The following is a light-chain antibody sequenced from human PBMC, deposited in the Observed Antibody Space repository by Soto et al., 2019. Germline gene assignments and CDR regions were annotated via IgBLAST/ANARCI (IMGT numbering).Light chain of an antibody. CDR2: TIS. V-gene: IGKV1-39*01. CDR3: QQTHNTPLS. J-gene: IGKJ4*01. Sequence: DIQMTQSPSSLSAFVGDRVTITCRASQSISDSLNWYQQKPGKAPRLLISTISSLQSGFPSRFTGRGSGTEFTLTISRLQPEGFATYCGQQTHNTPLSFGGGNKVE. CDR1: QSISDS.